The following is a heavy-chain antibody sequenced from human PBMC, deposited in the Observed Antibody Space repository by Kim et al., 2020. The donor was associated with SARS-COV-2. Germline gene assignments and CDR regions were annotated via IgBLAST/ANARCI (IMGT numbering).Heavy chain of an antibody. J-gene: IGHJ2*01. V-gene: IGHV7-4-1*02. CDR3: ARGPNPLPAYYDFWSGYSVALGGYLDL. CDR2: SNTNTGNP. D-gene: IGHD3-3*01. Sequence: ASVKVSCKASGYTFTSYAMNWVRQAPGQGLEWMGWSNTNTGNPTYAQGFTGRFVFSLDTSVSTAYLQISSLKAEDTAVYYCARGPNPLPAYYDFWSGYSVALGGYLDLWGRGTLVTVSS. CDR1: GYTFTSYA.